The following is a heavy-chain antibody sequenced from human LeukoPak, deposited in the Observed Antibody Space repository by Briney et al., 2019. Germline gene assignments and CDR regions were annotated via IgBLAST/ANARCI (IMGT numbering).Heavy chain of an antibody. Sequence: SETLSLTCSVSAGAISSSSYYWGWIRQPPGKGLEWIGSIYYSGTTYYNPSLKSRVTMSVDTSKNQFSLKLSSVTAADTAVYYCARQSDCSSTSCYNPDYWGQGTLVTVSS. CDR1: AGAISSSSYY. J-gene: IGHJ4*02. V-gene: IGHV4-39*07. CDR2: IYYSGTT. D-gene: IGHD2-2*02. CDR3: ARQSDCSSTSCYNPDY.